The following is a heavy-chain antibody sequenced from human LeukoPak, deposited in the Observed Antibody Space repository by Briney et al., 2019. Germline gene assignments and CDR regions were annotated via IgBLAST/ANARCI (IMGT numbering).Heavy chain of an antibody. CDR3: ARHDRDYFDSSGSLDY. J-gene: IGHJ4*02. Sequence: KPSETLSLTCTVSGASISTNFYYWGWIRQPPGKGLVRIGTIYYTGSTYYNPSLKSRVTISVDTSKNQFSLKLRSVTAADTAVYYCARHDRDYFDSSGSLDYWGQGTLVTVSS. D-gene: IGHD3-22*01. V-gene: IGHV4-39*01. CDR2: IYYTGST. CDR1: GASISTNFYY.